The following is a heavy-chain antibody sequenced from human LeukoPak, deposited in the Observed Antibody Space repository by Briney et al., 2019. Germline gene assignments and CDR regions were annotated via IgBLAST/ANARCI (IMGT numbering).Heavy chain of an antibody. CDR3: AKDQKVAAADYYFDY. V-gene: IGHV3-30*18. CDR1: GFTFRSFA. D-gene: IGHD6-13*01. J-gene: IGHJ4*02. CDR2: VASDGRDK. Sequence: GRSLRLSCAASGFTFRSFAMHWVRQAPGKGLEWVAVVASDGRDKKYADSVKGRFTISRDNSKNTVYLQMNSLRTEDTAVYYCAKDQKVAAADYYFDYWGQGTLVTVSS.